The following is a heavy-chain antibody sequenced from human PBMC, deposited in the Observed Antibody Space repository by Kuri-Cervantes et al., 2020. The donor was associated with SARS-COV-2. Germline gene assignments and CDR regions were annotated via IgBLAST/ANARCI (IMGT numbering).Heavy chain of an antibody. CDR3: AKESPPYGNWGSEFDH. V-gene: IGHV3-33*06. D-gene: IGHD2/OR15-2a*01. CDR1: GFIFSDYG. J-gene: IGHJ4*02. Sequence: LSLTCVGSGFIFSDYGIHWVRQAPGRGLEGVAGIWNDGSNKYFAAPVKGRFTISRDNSKNTVDLQMSGLRVEDTAVYYCAKESPPYGNWGSEFDHWGQGAVVTVSS. CDR2: IWNDGSNK.